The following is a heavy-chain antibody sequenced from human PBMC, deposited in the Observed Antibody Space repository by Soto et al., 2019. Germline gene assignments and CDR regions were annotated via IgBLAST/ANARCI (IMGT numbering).Heavy chain of an antibody. Sequence: PEGSLRLTCAASGCTRSSKEMSWVRQAPGKGLEWVSAISGSGGSTYYADSVKGRFTISRDNSKNTLYLQMNSLRAEDTAVYYCAKDPLTYYDSSGYLIPLFGYWVQVSLVPLSS. V-gene: IGHV3-23*01. CDR2: ISGSGGST. J-gene: IGHJ4*02. CDR3: AKDPLTYYDSSGYLIPLFGY. D-gene: IGHD3-22*01. CDR1: GCTRSSKE.